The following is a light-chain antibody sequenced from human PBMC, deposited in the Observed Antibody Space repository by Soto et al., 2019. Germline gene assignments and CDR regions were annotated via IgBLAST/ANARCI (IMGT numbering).Light chain of an antibody. Sequence: EIGLTQSPGTLSLSPGERATLSCRASQTINNNLAWYQQKPGQAPRLLIYDASNRATGIPARFSGSGSGTDFTLTISSLEPEDFAVYYCQQRSNWPPWTFGQGTKVDIK. V-gene: IGKV3-11*01. J-gene: IGKJ1*01. CDR1: QTINNN. CDR3: QQRSNWPPWT. CDR2: DAS.